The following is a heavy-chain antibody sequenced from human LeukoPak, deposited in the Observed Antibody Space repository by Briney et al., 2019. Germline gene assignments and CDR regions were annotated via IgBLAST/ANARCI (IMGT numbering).Heavy chain of an antibody. V-gene: IGHV2-5*02. Sequence: SGPTLVKPTQTLTPTCTFSGFSLSTSGVGVGWIRQPPGKALEWLALIYWDDDKRYSPSLKSRLTITKDTSKNQVVLTMTNMDPVDTATYYCAHRIGDTAMVTGNWFDPWGQGTLVTVSS. J-gene: IGHJ5*02. CDR2: IYWDDDK. D-gene: IGHD5-18*01. CDR3: AHRIGDTAMVTGNWFDP. CDR1: GFSLSTSGVG.